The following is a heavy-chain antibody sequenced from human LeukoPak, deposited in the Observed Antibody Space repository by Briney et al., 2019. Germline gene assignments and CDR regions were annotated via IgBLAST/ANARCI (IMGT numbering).Heavy chain of an antibody. D-gene: IGHD6-19*01. Sequence: GGCLRLSCAASGFTFSSYSMNWVRQAAGKGLEWVSSISSSSSYIYYADSVKGRFTISRDNAKNSLYLQMNNLRAEDTAVSYCARDGSSSGWYYFDYWGQGTLVTVSS. J-gene: IGHJ4*02. CDR3: ARDGSSSGWYYFDY. V-gene: IGHV3-21*01. CDR2: ISSSSSYI. CDR1: GFTFSSYS.